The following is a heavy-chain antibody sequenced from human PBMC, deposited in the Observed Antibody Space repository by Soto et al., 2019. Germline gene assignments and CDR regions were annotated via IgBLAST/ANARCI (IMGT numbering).Heavy chain of an antibody. CDR2: IYHSGSI. J-gene: IGHJ4*02. CDR3: ARDKITGLLDY. CDR1: GGSISSGGYS. V-gene: IGHV4-30-2*01. Sequence: PSETLSLTCAVSGGSISSGGYSWSWIRQPPGKGLEWIGYIYHSGSIYYNPSLKSRVTISVDRSKNQFSLKLSSVTAADTAVYYCARDKITGLLDYWGQGTLVTVS. D-gene: IGHD2-8*02.